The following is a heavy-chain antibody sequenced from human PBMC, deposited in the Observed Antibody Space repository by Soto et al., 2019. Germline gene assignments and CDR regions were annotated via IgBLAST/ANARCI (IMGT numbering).Heavy chain of an antibody. J-gene: IGHJ6*02. CDR3: ARDLAPGYYDFWSGYYGLGGYYYYYGMDV. CDR2: ISSSSSDT. D-gene: IGHD3-3*01. Sequence: PGGSLRLSCAASGFTFSSYSMNWVRQAPGTGLEWVSSISSSSSDTYYADSVKGRFTISRDNAKNSLYLQMNSLRAEDTAVYYCARDLAPGYYDFWSGYYGLGGYYYYYGMDVWGQGTTVTVSS. V-gene: IGHV3-21*01. CDR1: GFTFSSYS.